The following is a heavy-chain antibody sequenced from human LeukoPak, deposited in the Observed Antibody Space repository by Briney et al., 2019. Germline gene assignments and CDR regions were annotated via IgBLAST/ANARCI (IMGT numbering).Heavy chain of an antibody. Sequence: SETLSLTCAVYGGSFSGYYWSWIRQPPGKGLEWIGEINHSGSTNYNPSLKSRVTISVDTSKNQFSLKLSSVTAADTAVYYCASEDIVATILGVYWGQGTLVTVSS. D-gene: IGHD5-12*01. CDR2: INHSGST. CDR1: GGSFSGYY. V-gene: IGHV4-34*01. J-gene: IGHJ4*02. CDR3: ASEDIVATILGVY.